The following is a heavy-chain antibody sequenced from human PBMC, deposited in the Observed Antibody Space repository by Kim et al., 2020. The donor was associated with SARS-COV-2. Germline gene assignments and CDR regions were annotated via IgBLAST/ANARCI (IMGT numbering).Heavy chain of an antibody. CDR2: ISYDGSNK. Sequence: GGSLRLSCAASGFTFSSYGMHWVRQAPGKGLEWVAVISYDGSNKYYADSVKGRFTISRDNSKNTLYLQMNSLRAEDTAVYYCAKASKGIAARLGYWGQGTLVTVSS. CDR1: GFTFSSYG. CDR3: AKASKGIAARLGY. V-gene: IGHV3-30*18. D-gene: IGHD6-6*01. J-gene: IGHJ4*02.